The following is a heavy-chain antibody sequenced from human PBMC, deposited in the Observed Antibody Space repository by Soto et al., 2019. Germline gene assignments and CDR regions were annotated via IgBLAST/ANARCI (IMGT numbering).Heavy chain of an antibody. CDR3: ARDLGQGNGPFDY. Sequence: QVQLVESGGGVLQPGRSLRLSCAAAGFTFNTYGMHWVRQAPGKGLEWVAVIWHDGGKKYYADSAKGRFTISRDNSKNTLFLQMNSLRAEDTAVYYCARDLGQGNGPFDYWGQGTLVTVSS. CDR1: GFTFNTYG. CDR2: IWHDGGKK. V-gene: IGHV3-33*01. J-gene: IGHJ4*02. D-gene: IGHD1-26*01.